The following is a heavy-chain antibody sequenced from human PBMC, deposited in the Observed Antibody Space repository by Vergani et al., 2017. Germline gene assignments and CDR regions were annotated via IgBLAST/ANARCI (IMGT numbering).Heavy chain of an antibody. CDR3: ARDSSGWYLGVSYYYYGMDV. CDR2: ISSSSSYI. Sequence: EVQLLESGGGLVKPGGSLRLSCAASGFTFSSYSMNWVRQAPGKGLEWVSSISSSSSYIYYADSVKGRFTISRDNAKNSLYLQMNSLRAEDTAVYYCARDSSGWYLGVSYYYYGMDVWGQGTTVTVSS. CDR1: GFTFSSYS. D-gene: IGHD6-19*01. J-gene: IGHJ6*02. V-gene: IGHV3-21*01.